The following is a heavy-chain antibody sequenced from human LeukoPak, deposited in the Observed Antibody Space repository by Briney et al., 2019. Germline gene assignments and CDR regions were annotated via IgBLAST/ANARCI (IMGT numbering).Heavy chain of an antibody. J-gene: IGHJ5*02. Sequence: GGSLRLSCAASGFTFADYAMHWVRQAPGKGLEWVSGISWNSGSIGYAGSVKGRFTISRDNAKNSLYLQMNSLRAEDTALYYCAKGARGGLRFLEWLGPNWFDPWGQGTLVTVSS. CDR3: AKGARGGLRFLEWLGPNWFDP. D-gene: IGHD3-3*01. V-gene: IGHV3-9*01. CDR2: ISWNSGSI. CDR1: GFTFADYA.